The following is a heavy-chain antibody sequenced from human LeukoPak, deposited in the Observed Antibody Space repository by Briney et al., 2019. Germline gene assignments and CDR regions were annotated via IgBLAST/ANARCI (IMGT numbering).Heavy chain of an antibody. V-gene: IGHV1-69*04. D-gene: IGHD1-26*01. CDR3: ARSTYSGSYSDYYGMDV. CDR2: IIPIFGIA. CDR1: GSTFSSYA. J-gene: IGHJ6*02. Sequence: SVKVSCKASGSTFSSYAISWVRQASGQGLEWMGRIIPIFGIANYAQKFQGRVTITADKSTSTAYMELSSLRSEDTAVYYCARSTYSGSYSDYYGMDVWGQGTTVTVSS.